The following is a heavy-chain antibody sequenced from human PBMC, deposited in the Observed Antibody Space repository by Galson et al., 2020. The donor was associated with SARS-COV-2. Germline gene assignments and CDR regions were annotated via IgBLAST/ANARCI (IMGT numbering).Heavy chain of an antibody. CDR1: GFSLSTSGMC. CDR3: ARISGPGYYDSSGYTYGN. Sequence: SGPTLVKPTQTLTLTCTFSGFSLSTSGMCVSWIRQPPGKALEWLARIDWDDDKYYSTSLKTRLTISKDTSKNQVVLTMTNMDPVDTATYYCARISGPGYYDSSGYTYGNWGQGTLVTVSS. V-gene: IGHV2-70*11. CDR2: IDWDDDK. D-gene: IGHD3-22*01. J-gene: IGHJ4*02.